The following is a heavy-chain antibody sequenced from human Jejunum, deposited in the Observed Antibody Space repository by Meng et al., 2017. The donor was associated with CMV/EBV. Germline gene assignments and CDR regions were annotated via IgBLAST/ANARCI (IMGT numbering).Heavy chain of an antibody. J-gene: IGHJ6*02. CDR1: YA. D-gene: IGHD3/OR15-3a*01. CDR2: VGVSDSTT. Sequence: YAMSWVSKGTGKGMEWVSFVGVSDSTTYYAESERGRKKRTRDNSDNMLYLQMNSLRGEDTAVYYCAKGFTTFGLVIPFLYYGMDVWGQGTTVTVSS. CDR3: AKGFTTFGLVIPFLYYGMDV. V-gene: IGHV3-23*01.